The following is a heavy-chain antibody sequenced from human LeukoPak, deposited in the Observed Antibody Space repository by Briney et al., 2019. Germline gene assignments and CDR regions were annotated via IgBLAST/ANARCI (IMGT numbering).Heavy chain of an antibody. D-gene: IGHD3-16*01. CDR3: ARGTVQMGMGERFFDF. J-gene: IGHJ4*02. CDR2: IYYSGTT. V-gene: IGHV4-59*01. Sequence: SETLSLTCSVSGGSINTYYWTWIRLSPGKGLDWIGYIYYSGTTNYNPSLKSRVSMSVDTSRNQFSLRLSSVTAADTAIYYCARGTVQMGMGERFFDFWGQGTLSTVS. CDR1: GGSINTYY.